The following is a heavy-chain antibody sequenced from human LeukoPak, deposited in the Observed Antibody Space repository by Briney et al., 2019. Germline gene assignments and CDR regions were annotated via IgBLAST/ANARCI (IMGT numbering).Heavy chain of an antibody. D-gene: IGHD6-6*01. CDR2: ISWNSGSI. CDR1: GFTFDDYA. V-gene: IGHV3-9*03. Sequence: GRSLRLSCAASGFTFDDYAMHWGRHAPGKGLEWVSGISWNSGSIGYADSVKGRFTISRDNAKNSLYLQMNSLRGEDMALYYCAKDMSVGAARGMDVWGKETMVTVSS. J-gene: IGHJ6*03. CDR3: AKDMSVGAARGMDV.